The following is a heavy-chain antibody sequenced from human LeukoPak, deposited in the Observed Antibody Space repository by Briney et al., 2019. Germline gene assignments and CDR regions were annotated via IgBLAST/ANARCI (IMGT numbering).Heavy chain of an antibody. CDR2: ISSSGSTI. D-gene: IGHD4-23*01. J-gene: IGHJ4*02. CDR3: ATEKQTRSYIEY. V-gene: IGHV3-11*01. CDR1: KFTFSDYY. Sequence: GGSLRLSCAASKFTFSDYYMSWIRQAPGKGLEWVSCISSSGSTIYYADSVKGRFTISRDNAKNSLYLQMNSLRAEDTAVYFCATEKQTRSYIEYWGQGTLVTVSS.